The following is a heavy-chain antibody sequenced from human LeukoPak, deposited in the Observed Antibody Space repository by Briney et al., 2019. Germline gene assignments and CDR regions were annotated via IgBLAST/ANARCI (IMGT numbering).Heavy chain of an antibody. J-gene: IGHJ4*02. Sequence: GGSLRLSCAASGFTSSSYTMSWVRQAPGKGLEWVSAINTGDGTTYADSVKGRFTISRDNSQNTLYLQMNSLRAEDTGVYYCAKDHYWSIDYWGRGTLVTVSS. V-gene: IGHV3-23*01. CDR3: AKDHYWSIDY. CDR1: GFTSSSYT. CDR2: INTGDGT. D-gene: IGHD3-3*01.